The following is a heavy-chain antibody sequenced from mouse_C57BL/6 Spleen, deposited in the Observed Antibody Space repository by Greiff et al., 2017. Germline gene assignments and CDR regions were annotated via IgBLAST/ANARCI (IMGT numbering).Heavy chain of an antibody. CDR1: GYTFTSYW. J-gene: IGHJ4*01. CDR2: IHPNSGST. V-gene: IGHV1-64*01. D-gene: IGHD2-1*01. CDR3: ARDYGNFYDMDY. Sequence: QVQLQQPGAELVKPGASVKLSCKASGYTFTSYWMHWVKQRPGQGLEWIGMIHPNSGSTNYNEKFKSKATLTVDTSSSTAYMQLSSLTSEDSAVYYCARDYGNFYDMDYWGQGTSVTVSS.